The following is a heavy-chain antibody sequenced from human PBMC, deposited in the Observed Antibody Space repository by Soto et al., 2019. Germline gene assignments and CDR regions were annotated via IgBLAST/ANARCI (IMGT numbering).Heavy chain of an antibody. CDR3: ARHKSGSDWLDP. CDR2: MFYSGAT. J-gene: IGHJ5*02. Sequence: SETLSLTCAVSGYSISSGYYCGWIRQPPGKGLQWIGCMFYSGATYYNPSLKNRVTLSVDTSNNEFSLKLVSVTAPDTAVYYCARHKSGSDWLDPWGQGTLVTVSS. V-gene: IGHV4-38-2*01. CDR1: GYSISSGYY. D-gene: IGHD2-15*01.